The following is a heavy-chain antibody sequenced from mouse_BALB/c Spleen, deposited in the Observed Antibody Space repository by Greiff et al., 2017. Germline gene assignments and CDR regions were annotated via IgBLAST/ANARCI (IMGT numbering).Heavy chain of an antibody. D-gene: IGHD2-4*01. CDR1: GFNIKDTY. Sequence: VQLQQSGAELVKPGASVKLSCTASGFNIKDTYMHWVKQRPEQGLEWIGRIDPANGNTKYDPKFQGKATITADTSSNTAYLQLSSLTSEDTAVYYCASLSTMIREDYWGQGTTLTVSS. CDR3: ASLSTMIREDY. V-gene: IGHV14-3*02. CDR2: IDPANGNT. J-gene: IGHJ2*01.